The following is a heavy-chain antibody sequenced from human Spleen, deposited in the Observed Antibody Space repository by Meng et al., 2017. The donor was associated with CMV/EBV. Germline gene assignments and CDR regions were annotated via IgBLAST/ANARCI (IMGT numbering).Heavy chain of an antibody. CDR2: INPSGSST. D-gene: IGHD3-10*01. J-gene: IGHJ4*02. CDR1: EYTITDYY. V-gene: IGHV1-46*01. CDR3: AREKEDPMVRGVIVPIEY. Sequence: ASVKVSCKASEYTITDYYIQWVRQAPGQGLEWLGVINPSGSSTSYAQKFQGRVTMTRDTSTSTVYMEMSSLRSEDTAVYYCAREKEDPMVRGVIVPIEYWGQGTLVTVSS.